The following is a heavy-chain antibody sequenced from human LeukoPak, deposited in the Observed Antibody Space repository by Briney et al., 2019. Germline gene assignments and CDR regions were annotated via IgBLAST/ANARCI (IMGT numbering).Heavy chain of an antibody. CDR3: ASYRYDSSGYYHDY. D-gene: IGHD3-22*01. CDR2: IYTSGST. J-gene: IGHJ4*02. V-gene: IGHV4-61*02. CDR1: GGPISSGSYY. Sequence: SQTLSLTCTVSGGPISSGSYYWSWIRQPAGKGLEWIGRIYTSGSTNYNPSLKSRVTMSVDTSKNQFSLNLSSVTAADTAVYYCASYRYDSSGYYHDYWGQGTLVTVSS.